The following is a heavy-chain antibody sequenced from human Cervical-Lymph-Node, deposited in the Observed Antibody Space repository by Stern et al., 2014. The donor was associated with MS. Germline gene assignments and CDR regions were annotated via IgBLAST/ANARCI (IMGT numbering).Heavy chain of an antibody. CDR2: IIPIFGTA. V-gene: IGHV1-69*06. J-gene: IGHJ3*02. Sequence: QVQLVQSGAEVKKPGSSVKVSCKDSGGTFSSYAISWVRQAPGQGLEWMGGIIPIFGTANYAKKFQGRVTITADKSTSTAYMELSSLRSEDTAVYYCARDRVAVAGNHAFDIWGQGTMVTVSS. CDR3: ARDRVAVAGNHAFDI. CDR1: GGTFSSYA. D-gene: IGHD6-19*01.